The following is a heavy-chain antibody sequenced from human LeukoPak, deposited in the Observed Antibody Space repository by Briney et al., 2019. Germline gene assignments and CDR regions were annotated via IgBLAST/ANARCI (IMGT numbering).Heavy chain of an antibody. CDR2: IYDGGRT. CDR1: GLTDSSNY. J-gene: IGHJ4*02. CDR3: TRRSPGSSSWYDY. D-gene: IGHD6-13*01. Sequence: PGGPLTLSRAVSGLTDSSNYISCLRQAPRKGLAWVSVIYDGGRTDYADSAKGRFTISRDNSKNTLYLQMNSLTVEDTAVYYCTRRSPGSSSWYDYWGQGTLVTVSS. V-gene: IGHV3-53*01.